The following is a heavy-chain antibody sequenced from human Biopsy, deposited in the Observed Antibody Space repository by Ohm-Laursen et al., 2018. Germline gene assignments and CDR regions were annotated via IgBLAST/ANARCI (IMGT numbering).Heavy chain of an antibody. D-gene: IGHD4-17*01. CDR3: GNEVYGRDY. V-gene: IGHV4-34*08. Sequence: SDTLSLTCVVFGRTFSDYRWTWIRQPPGKGLEWIGQINQSGSTNYNPSLKSRVTISADASKYEFFLRLTSVTAADTAVYFCGNEVYGRDYWGLGARVTVSS. CDR2: INQSGST. CDR1: GRTFSDYR. J-gene: IGHJ4*02.